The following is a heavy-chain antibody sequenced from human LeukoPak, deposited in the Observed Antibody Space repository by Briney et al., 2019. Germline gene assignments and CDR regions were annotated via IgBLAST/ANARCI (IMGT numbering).Heavy chain of an antibody. V-gene: IGHV4-59*01. D-gene: IGHD4-23*01. CDR3: AREYGGNSDGLDY. J-gene: IGHJ4*02. CDR2: IYYSGST. CDR1: GGSISSYY. Sequence: SETLSLTCTVSGGSISSYYWSWIRQPPGKGLEWIGYIYYSGSTNYNPSLKSRVTISVDTSKNQFSLKLSSVTAADTAVYYCAREYGGNSDGLDYWGQGTLVTVSS.